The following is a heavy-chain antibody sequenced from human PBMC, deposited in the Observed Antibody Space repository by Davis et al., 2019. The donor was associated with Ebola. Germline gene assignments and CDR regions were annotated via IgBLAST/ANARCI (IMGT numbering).Heavy chain of an antibody. CDR3: AKTGRKTWYSDSSGGPHAFDS. J-gene: IGHJ4*02. Sequence: PGGSLRLSCAASGFIFSNYAMSWVRQAPGKGLEWVSTISGSGCSTYYADSVKGRFTISRDNSKNTVYLQMNSLRAEDTAVYYCAKTGRKTWYSDSSGGPHAFDSWGQGTLVTVSS. V-gene: IGHV3-23*01. D-gene: IGHD6-6*01. CDR2: ISGSGCST. CDR1: GFIFSNYA.